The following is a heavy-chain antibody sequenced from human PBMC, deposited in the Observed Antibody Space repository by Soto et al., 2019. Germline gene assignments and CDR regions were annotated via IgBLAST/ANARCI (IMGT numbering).Heavy chain of an antibody. CDR1: GFTFSSYS. D-gene: IGHD6-19*01. V-gene: IGHV3-48*02. CDR2: ISSSSSTI. Sequence: EVQLVESGGGLVQPGGSLRLSCAASGFTFSSYSMNWVRQAPGKGLEWVSYISSSSSTIYYADSVKGRFTISRDNAKNSMYLQMDSLRDEDTAVYYCARDRIAVAGTPEAFDIWGQGTMVTVSS. J-gene: IGHJ3*02. CDR3: ARDRIAVAGTPEAFDI.